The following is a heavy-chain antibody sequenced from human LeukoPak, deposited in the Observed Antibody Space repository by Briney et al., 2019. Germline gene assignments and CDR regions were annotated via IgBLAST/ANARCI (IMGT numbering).Heavy chain of an antibody. CDR1: GFTFSSYW. J-gene: IGHJ4*02. Sequence: PGGSLSLSCAAPGFTFSSYWMSWVRKAPGKGLEWVANIKQDGSEKYYVDSVKGRFTISRDNAKNSLYLQMNSLRAEDTAVYYCARDFGGYYGSGSYPYWGQGTLVTLSS. CDR3: ARDFGGYYGSGSYPY. CDR2: IKQDGSEK. D-gene: IGHD3-10*01. V-gene: IGHV3-7*04.